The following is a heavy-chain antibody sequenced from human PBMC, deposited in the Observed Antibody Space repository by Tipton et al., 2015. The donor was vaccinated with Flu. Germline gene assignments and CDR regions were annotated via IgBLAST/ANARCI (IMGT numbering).Heavy chain of an antibody. CDR2: IKQDGSAT. V-gene: IGHV3-7*01. Sequence: SLRLSCAGSGFTFSSYEMNWVRQAPGKGLEWVANIKQDGSATYYLDSVKGRFTISRDNAKNSLLLQMNNLRAEDTALYYCARDHDLGWSLAYWGQGSLVTVSS. CDR1: GFTFSSYE. D-gene: IGHD3-3*01. J-gene: IGHJ4*02. CDR3: ARDHDLGWSLAY.